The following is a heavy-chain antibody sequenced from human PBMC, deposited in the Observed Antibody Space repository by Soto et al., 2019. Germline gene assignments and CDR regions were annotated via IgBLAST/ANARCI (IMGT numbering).Heavy chain of an antibody. Sequence: PSETLSLTCAASGGSISSSNWCSWVRQPPGKGLEWIGEIYHSGSTNYNPSLKSRVTISVDKSKNQFSLKLSSVTAADTAVYYCARDYYGSGSYYIPRAYYYYGMDVWGQGTTVTVSS. CDR3: ARDYYGSGSYYIPRAYYYYGMDV. CDR2: IYHSGST. CDR1: GGSISSSNW. V-gene: IGHV4-4*02. D-gene: IGHD3-10*01. J-gene: IGHJ6*02.